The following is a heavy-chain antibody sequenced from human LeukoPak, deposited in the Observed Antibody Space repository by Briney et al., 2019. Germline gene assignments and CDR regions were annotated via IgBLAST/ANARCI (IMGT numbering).Heavy chain of an antibody. D-gene: IGHD5-18*01. CDR1: GFTFSSYS. J-gene: IGHJ5*02. CDR2: ISSSSSYI. V-gene: IGHV3-21*01. Sequence: GGSLRLSCAASGFTFSSYSMNWVRQAPGKGLEWVSSISSSSSYIYYADSVKGRFTISRDNAKNSLYLQMNSLRAEDTAVYYCARDPLDTAMVTPWGQGTLLTVSS. CDR3: ARDPLDTAMVTP.